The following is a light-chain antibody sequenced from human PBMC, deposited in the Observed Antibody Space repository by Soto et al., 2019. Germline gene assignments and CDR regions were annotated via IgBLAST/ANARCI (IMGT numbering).Light chain of an antibody. CDR1: SSDIGASS. J-gene: IGLJ3*02. CDR2: SDD. V-gene: IGLV1-44*01. CDR3: AAWDDTLNEWV. Sequence: QAVVAQPPSASGTPGQRVSISCSGSSSDIGASSVNWYQHVPRAAPQLLIYSDDQRPSEVPDRFSGSKSGTSASLAISGLRSDDEGDYYCAAWDDTLNEWVFGGGTQLTVL.